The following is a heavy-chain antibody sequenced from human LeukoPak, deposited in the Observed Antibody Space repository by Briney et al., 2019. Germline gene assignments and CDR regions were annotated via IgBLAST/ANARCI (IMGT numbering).Heavy chain of an antibody. CDR3: ATGYSSTWYYFDY. D-gene: IGHD6-13*01. Sequence: SETLSLTCTVSGGSISSYYWSWIRQPPGKGLEWIGYIYHSGSTNYNPSLKSRVTISADTSKDQFSLKLASVTAADTAVYYCATGYSSTWYYFDYWGQGTLVTVSS. V-gene: IGHV4-59*01. CDR1: GGSISSYY. CDR2: IYHSGST. J-gene: IGHJ4*02.